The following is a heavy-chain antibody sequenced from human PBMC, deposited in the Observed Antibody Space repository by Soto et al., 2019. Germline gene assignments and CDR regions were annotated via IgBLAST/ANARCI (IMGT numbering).Heavy chain of an antibody. J-gene: IGHJ6*02. V-gene: IGHV4-61*01. CDR2: IYYSGST. CDR1: GASVSSISHY. Sequence: PSETLSLTCTVSGASVSSISHYWSWIRQPPGKGLEWIGYIYYSGSTNYNPSLKSRVTISVDTSKNQFSLKLSSVTAADTAVYYCARNTGDYYDIRSSFGYYYYYGMDVWGQGTTVTVSS. D-gene: IGHD3-22*01. CDR3: ARNTGDYYDIRSSFGYYYYYGMDV.